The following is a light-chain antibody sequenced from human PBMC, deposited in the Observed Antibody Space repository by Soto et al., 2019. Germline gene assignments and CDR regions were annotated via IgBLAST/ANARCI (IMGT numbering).Light chain of an antibody. CDR2: GAS. J-gene: IGKJ1*01. Sequence: EIVMTQSPATLSVSPGERATLSCRASQSVRSNVAWYQQKPGQAPRRLIYGASTRATGIPARFSGSGSGTEFTLTISSLQSEDFAVYYCQQYNNWPLWTFGQGTKVEIK. CDR3: QQYNNWPLWT. CDR1: QSVRSN. V-gene: IGKV3-15*01.